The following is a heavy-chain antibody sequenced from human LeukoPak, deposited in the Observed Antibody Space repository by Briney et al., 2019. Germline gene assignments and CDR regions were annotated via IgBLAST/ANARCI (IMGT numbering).Heavy chain of an antibody. CDR1: GYSFATYW. CDR2: IYPDESNI. Sequence: TGESLKTFCKGSGYSFATYWIAWVRRMPGKGLEWMGIIYPDESNIRYSPSFRGQVTISAGKSISTAYLQWSSLKASDTAIYYCARPPSRGYSSSFEYWGQGTLVTVSS. J-gene: IGHJ4*02. CDR3: ARPPSRGYSSSFEY. D-gene: IGHD6-13*01. V-gene: IGHV5-51*01.